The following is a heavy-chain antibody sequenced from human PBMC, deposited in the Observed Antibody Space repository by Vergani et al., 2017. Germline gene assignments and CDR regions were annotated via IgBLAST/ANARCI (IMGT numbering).Heavy chain of an antibody. CDR3: ARDSLPYSGSYYFDY. Sequence: QVQLVQSGAEVKKPGASVKVSCKASGYTFTSYYMHWVRQAPGQGLEWMGIINPSGGSTSYAQKFQGRVTMTRDTSTSTVYMELSSLRSEDTAVYYCARDSLPYSGSYYFDYWGQGTLVTVSS. D-gene: IGHD1-26*01. CDR2: INPSGGST. V-gene: IGHV1-46*01. J-gene: IGHJ4*02. CDR1: GYTFTSYY.